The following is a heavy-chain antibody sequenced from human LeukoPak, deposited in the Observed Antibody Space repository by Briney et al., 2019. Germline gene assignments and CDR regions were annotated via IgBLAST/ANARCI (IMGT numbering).Heavy chain of an antibody. J-gene: IGHJ6*02. CDR3: AGPDCSGGSCYSAYYYYYGMDV. CDR2: IKYDGSEK. CDR1: GLSFSGQW. V-gene: IGHV3-7*01. Sequence: GGSLRLSCTASGLSFSGQWMNWVRQSPGQGLEWVANIKYDGSEKYYVDSVKGRFTISREDAKNSLSLQMDSVRHEDTAEYYCAGPDCSGGSCYSAYYYYYGMDVWGQGTTVTVSS. D-gene: IGHD2-15*01.